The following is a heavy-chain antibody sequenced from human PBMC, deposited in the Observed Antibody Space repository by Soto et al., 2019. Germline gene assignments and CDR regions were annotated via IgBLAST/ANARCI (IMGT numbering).Heavy chain of an antibody. CDR1: GYTFTSYD. D-gene: IGHD3-9*01. V-gene: IGHV1-8*01. CDR3: ARGGAGSFDWFTYAMDV. J-gene: IGHJ6*02. CDR2: MNPNSGNT. Sequence: ASVKVSCKASGYTFTSYDINWVRQATGQGLEWMGWMNPNSGNTGYAQKFQGRVTMTRNTSISTAYMELSSLRSEDTAVYYCARGGAGSFDWFTYAMDVWGQGPTVTVS.